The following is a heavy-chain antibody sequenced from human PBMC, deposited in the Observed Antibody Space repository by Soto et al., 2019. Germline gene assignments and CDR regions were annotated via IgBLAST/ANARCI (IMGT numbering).Heavy chain of an antibody. CDR1: GFTFSSYG. CDR2: ISYDGSNK. J-gene: IGHJ6*02. D-gene: IGHD7-27*01. V-gene: IGHV3-30*18. Sequence: QVQLVESGGGVVQPGRSLRLSCAASGFTFSSYGMHWVRQAPGKGLERVAVISYDGSNKYYADSVKGRFTISRDNSKNTLYLQMNSLRAEDTAVYYCAKVHETGGLYYYYGMDVWGQGTTVTVSS. CDR3: AKVHETGGLYYYYGMDV.